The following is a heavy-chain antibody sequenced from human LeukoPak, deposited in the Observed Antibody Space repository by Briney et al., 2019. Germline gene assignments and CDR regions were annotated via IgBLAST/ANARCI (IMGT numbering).Heavy chain of an antibody. J-gene: IGHJ5*02. CDR2: IYYSGST. Sequence: PSETLSLTCTVSGGSISSYYWSWIRQPPGKGLEWIGYIYYSGSTYYNPSLKSRVTISVDTSKNQFSLKLSSVTAADTAVYYCARGFYGNWFDPWGQGTLVTVSS. V-gene: IGHV4-59*12. CDR3: ARGFYGNWFDP. CDR1: GGSISSYY. D-gene: IGHD2/OR15-2a*01.